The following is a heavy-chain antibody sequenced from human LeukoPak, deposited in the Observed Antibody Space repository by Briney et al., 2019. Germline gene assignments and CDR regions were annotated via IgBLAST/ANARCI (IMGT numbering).Heavy chain of an antibody. V-gene: IGHV3-74*01. CDR3: ARDLVSGSGSYGH. CDR1: GVTFSTYW. CDR2: ISEKGAT. D-gene: IGHD3-10*01. Sequence: GGSLRLSCAASGVTFSTYWMHWVRQAPGKGPVWVSRISEKGATYYADSVKGRFTISRDNAKNTLYLQMNSLRAEDTAVYYCARDLVSGSGSYGHWGQGTLVTVSS. J-gene: IGHJ4*02.